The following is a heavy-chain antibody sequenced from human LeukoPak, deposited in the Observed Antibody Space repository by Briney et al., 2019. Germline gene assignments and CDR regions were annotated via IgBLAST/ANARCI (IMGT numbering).Heavy chain of an antibody. D-gene: IGHD3-22*01. CDR3: AKDRGSMIVSAFDI. J-gene: IGHJ3*02. CDR1: GFTFSSYW. V-gene: IGHV3-23*01. Sequence: LPGGSLRLSCAASGFTFSSYWMSWVRQAPGKGLEWVSAISGSGGSTYYVDSVKGRFTISRDNSKNTLYLQMNSLRAEDTAVYYCAKDRGSMIVSAFDIWGQGTMVTVSS. CDR2: ISGSGGST.